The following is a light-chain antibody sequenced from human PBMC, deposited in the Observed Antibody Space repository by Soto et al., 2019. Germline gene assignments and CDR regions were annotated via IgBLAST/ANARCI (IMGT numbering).Light chain of an antibody. V-gene: IGLV2-14*01. J-gene: IGLJ2*01. CDR2: DVS. CDR3: SSYTSSSTLMV. Sequence: QSVLTQPASVSGSPGQSITISCTGTSSDVGGYNYVSWYQQHPGKAPKLMIYDVSNRPSGVSNRFSGSKSGNTASLTISGLQAEDEADYYCSSYTSSSTLMVFGGGTKRPS. CDR1: SSDVGGYNY.